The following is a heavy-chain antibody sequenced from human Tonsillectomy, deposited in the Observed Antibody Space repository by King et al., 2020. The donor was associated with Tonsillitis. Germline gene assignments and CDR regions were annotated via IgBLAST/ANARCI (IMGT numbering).Heavy chain of an antibody. D-gene: IGHD6-19*01. CDR1: GFTFINYA. J-gene: IGHJ6*02. CDR3: ARLSVPGYSSDWYGGYYYGMDV. CDR2: ISGSGGST. V-gene: IGHV3-23*04. Sequence: VQLVESGGGLVQPGGSLRLSCAASGFTFINYAMSWVRQAPGKGLEWVSAISGSGGSTYYADSVKGRFTISRDNSKNTGRFTISRDNSKNTLYLQMNSLRAEDTAVFYCARLSVPGYSSDWYGGYYYGMDVWGQGTTVTVSS.